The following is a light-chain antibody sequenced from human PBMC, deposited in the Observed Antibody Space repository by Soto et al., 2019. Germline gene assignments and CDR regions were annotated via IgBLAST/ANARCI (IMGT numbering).Light chain of an antibody. CDR1: QSVSTD. CDR2: GAS. J-gene: IGKJ1*01. CDR3: RQYLRWPPWT. Sequence: EVLVTQSPATLSVSPGEGVTLSCRASQSVSTDLAWYQQKPGQAPRLLIYGASIRAIGVPDRFSGSGSGTDFTFTISSLQSEDSAIYYCRQYLRWPPWTFGQGTKVEV. V-gene: IGKV3-15*01.